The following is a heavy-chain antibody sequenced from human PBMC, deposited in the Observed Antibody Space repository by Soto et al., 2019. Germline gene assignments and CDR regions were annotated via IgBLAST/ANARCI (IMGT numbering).Heavy chain of an antibody. CDR1: GFTFSNYA. CDR3: AKGELLTGVASFDY. J-gene: IGHJ4*02. Sequence: EVQMLESGGDLVQPGGSLRLSCAASGFTFSNYAMSWVRQTPGKGLEWVSTISGTGGSTYYADSVKGRFTISRDNSKNTLYPQMNSLRAEDTAIYYCAKGELLTGVASFDYWGLGTLVTVSS. V-gene: IGHV3-23*01. CDR2: ISGTGGST. D-gene: IGHD7-27*01.